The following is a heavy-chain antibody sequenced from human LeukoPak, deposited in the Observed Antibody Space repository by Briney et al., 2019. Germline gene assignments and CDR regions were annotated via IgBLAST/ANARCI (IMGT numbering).Heavy chain of an antibody. Sequence: GGSLRLSGAASGFTFSSYAMHWVRQAPGKGLEWVAVISYDGSNKYYADSVKGRFTISRDNSKNTLYLQMNSLRAEDTAVYYCARDITMIVVGTNWFDPWGQGTLVTVSS. J-gene: IGHJ5*02. CDR2: ISYDGSNK. CDR1: GFTFSSYA. V-gene: IGHV3-30*04. D-gene: IGHD3-22*01. CDR3: ARDITMIVVGTNWFDP.